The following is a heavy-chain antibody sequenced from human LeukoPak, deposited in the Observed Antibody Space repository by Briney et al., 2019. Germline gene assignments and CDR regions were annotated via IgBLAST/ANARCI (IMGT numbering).Heavy chain of an antibody. CDR3: ARHVGHSGSGSYLTNLDY. V-gene: IGHV4-59*08. CDR1: GGSISRYY. J-gene: IGHJ4*02. CDR2: IYYSGST. Sequence: PSETLSLTCPVSGGSISRYYLSWIRQPPGKGLEWIGHIYYSGSTHYNPSLKSRVTISVDTSKNQFSLKLSSVTAADTAVYYCARHVGHSGSGSYLTNLDYWGQGTLVTVSS. D-gene: IGHD3-10*01.